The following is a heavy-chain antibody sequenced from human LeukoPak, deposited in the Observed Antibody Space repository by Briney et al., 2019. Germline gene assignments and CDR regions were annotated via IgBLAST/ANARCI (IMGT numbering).Heavy chain of an antibody. D-gene: IGHD3-16*01. CDR3: AREGREGGPGSWFDP. J-gene: IGHJ5*02. V-gene: IGHV4-38-2*02. Sequence: PSETLSLTCAVSPAYFSSAYFWGWLRPAPGKGLQWLGSISHSGWTDYNPSLKSRVTLSLDTSKNQLSLRLTSLTAADTAVYYCAREGREGGPGSWFDPWGQGTLVTVSS. CDR2: ISHSGWT. CDR1: PAYFSSAYF.